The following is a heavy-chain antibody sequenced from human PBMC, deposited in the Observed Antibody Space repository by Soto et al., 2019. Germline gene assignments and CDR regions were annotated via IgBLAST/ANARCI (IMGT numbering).Heavy chain of an antibody. D-gene: IGHD5-18*01. J-gene: IGHJ6*03. CDR1: GFSLSTSGVG. CDR2: IYWDDDK. V-gene: IGHV2-5*02. CDR3: AHSPPTAQYTTSYMDV. Sequence: QITLKESGPTLVKPTQTLTLTCTFSGFSLSTSGVGVGWIRQPPGKALEWLALIYWDDDKRYSPSLKSRLTITKDTSKNQVVLTMTNMDPVDTATYYCAHSPPTAQYTTSYMDVWGKGTTVTVSS.